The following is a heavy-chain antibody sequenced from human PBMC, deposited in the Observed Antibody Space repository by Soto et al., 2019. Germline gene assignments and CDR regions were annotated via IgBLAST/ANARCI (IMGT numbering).Heavy chain of an antibody. CDR3: AREYSSGWYGHRRNYYFDS. D-gene: IGHD6-19*01. CDR2: IYYSGST. V-gene: IGHV4-59*01. Sequence: SETLSLTCTVSGGSISSYYWSWIRQPPGKGLEWIGYIYYSGSTNYNPSLKSRVTISVDTSKNQFSLKLSSVTAADTAVYYCAREYSSGWYGHRRNYYFDSWGQGTLVTFS. CDR1: GGSISSYY. J-gene: IGHJ4*02.